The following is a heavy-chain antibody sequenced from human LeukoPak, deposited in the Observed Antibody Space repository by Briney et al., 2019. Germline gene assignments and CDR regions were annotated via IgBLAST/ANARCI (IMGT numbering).Heavy chain of an antibody. V-gene: IGHV4-31*03. CDR1: GDSISSGGNY. CDR3: ARWGNSGYASGYFDY. D-gene: IGHD5-12*01. Sequence: PSETLSLTCTVSGDSISSGGNYWRWLRQHPGKGLEWIGYIYYSGSTYYNPSLKSRLTISVDTSKNHFSLKLSSVTAADTAMYYCARWGNSGYASGYFDYWGQGTLVTVSS. CDR2: IYYSGST. J-gene: IGHJ4*02.